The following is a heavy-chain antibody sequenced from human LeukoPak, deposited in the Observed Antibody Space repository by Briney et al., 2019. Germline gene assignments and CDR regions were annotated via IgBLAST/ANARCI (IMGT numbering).Heavy chain of an antibody. Sequence: SETLSLTCTVSGGSISSDGYYWNWIRQHPGEGLEWIAYIYYTGVIYYNPSLQSRVTISQDTSKNQFSLNMRSVTAADTAMYYCARADGAPGAFDIWGHGAMVTVSS. J-gene: IGHJ3*02. V-gene: IGHV4-31*03. CDR3: ARADGAPGAFDI. D-gene: IGHD3-10*01. CDR1: GGSISSDGYY. CDR2: IYYTGVI.